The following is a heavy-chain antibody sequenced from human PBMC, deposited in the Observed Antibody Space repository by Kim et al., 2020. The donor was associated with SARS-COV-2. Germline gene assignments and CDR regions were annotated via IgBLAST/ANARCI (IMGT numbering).Heavy chain of an antibody. J-gene: IGHJ4*02. CDR1: GFTFGDYA. CDR3: TSESGSSSSN. CDR2: IRSKAYGGTT. Sequence: GGSLRLSCTASGFTFGDYAMTWFRQAPGKGLEWVAFIRSKAYGGTTEYAASVKGRFTISRDDSKSIAYLQMNSLKTEDTAVYFCTSESGSSSSNWGQGTLVTVSS. V-gene: IGHV3-49*03. D-gene: IGHD6-6*01.